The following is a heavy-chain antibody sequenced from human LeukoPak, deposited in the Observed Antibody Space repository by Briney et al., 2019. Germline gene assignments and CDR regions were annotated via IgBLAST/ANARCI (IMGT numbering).Heavy chain of an antibody. J-gene: IGHJ3*02. D-gene: IGHD3-10*01. CDR2: INPNSGGT. CDR3: ARVMVSGWFGELFQMGGAFDI. V-gene: IGHV1-2*02. Sequence: ASVKVSCKASGYTFTGYYMHWVRQAPGQGLEWMGWINPNSGGTNYAQKFQGRVTMTRDTSISTAYMELSRLRSDDTAVYYCARVMVSGWFGELFQMGGAFDIWGQGTMVTVSS. CDR1: GYTFTGYY.